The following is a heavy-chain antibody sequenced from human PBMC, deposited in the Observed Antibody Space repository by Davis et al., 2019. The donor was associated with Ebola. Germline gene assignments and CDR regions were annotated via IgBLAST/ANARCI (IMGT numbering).Heavy chain of an antibody. D-gene: IGHD5-18*01. CDR3: AKDTLGPYSYGIYYYGMDV. J-gene: IGHJ6*02. Sequence: GGSLRLSCAASGFTFSDYYMSWIRQAPGKGLEWVSYISSSGSTIYYADSVKGRFTISRDNAKNSLYLQMNSLRTEDTALYYCAKDTLGPYSYGIYYYGMDVWGQGTTVTVSS. CDR2: ISSSGSTI. CDR1: GFTFSDYY. V-gene: IGHV3-11*01.